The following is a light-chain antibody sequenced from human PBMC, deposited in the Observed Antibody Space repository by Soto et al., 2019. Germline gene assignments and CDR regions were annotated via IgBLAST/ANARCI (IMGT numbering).Light chain of an antibody. CDR3: SSYTGGNPSYV. V-gene: IGLV2-8*01. CDR2: EVT. Sequence: QSVLTQPPSAPGSPGQSVTISCTGTSSDVGGYDYVSWYQQHPGKAPKLMIYEVTIRPSGVSDRFSGYKSGNTASLTVSGLQAEDEADYYCSSYTGGNPSYVFGTGTKVTVL. J-gene: IGLJ1*01. CDR1: SSDVGGYDY.